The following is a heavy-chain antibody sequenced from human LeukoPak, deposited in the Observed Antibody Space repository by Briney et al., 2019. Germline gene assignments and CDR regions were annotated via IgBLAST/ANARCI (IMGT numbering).Heavy chain of an antibody. V-gene: IGHV3-48*04. Sequence: GGSLRLSCAASGFTFSDYSMNWVRQAPGKGLEWVSYISSSGSTIYYADSVKGRFTISRDNAKNSLYLQMNSLRAEDTAVYYCARVGPSGSSDYWGQGTLVTVSP. CDR1: GFTFSDYS. CDR3: ARVGPSGSSDY. D-gene: IGHD1-26*01. CDR2: ISSSGSTI. J-gene: IGHJ4*02.